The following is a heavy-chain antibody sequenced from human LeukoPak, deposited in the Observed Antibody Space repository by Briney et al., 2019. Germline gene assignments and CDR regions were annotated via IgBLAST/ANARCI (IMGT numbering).Heavy chain of an antibody. CDR3: AKDLRRKMGLWSGPSDY. CDR2: ISYDGSNK. D-gene: IGHD3-3*01. Sequence: GGSLRLSCAASGFTFSSYGMHGVRQAPGKGLKWVAVISYDGSNKYYADSVKGRFTISRDNSKNTLYLQMNSLRAEDTAVYYCAKDLRRKMGLWSGPSDYWGQGTLVTVSS. V-gene: IGHV3-30*18. CDR1: GFTFSSYG. J-gene: IGHJ4*02.